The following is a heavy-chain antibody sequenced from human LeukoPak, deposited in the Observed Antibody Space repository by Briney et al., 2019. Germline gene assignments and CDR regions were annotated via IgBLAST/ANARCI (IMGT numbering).Heavy chain of an antibody. CDR1: GYTFSSYG. J-gene: IGHJ4*02. D-gene: IGHD5-18*01. CDR3: ARDGAQLWLHSY. CDR2: ISTYNGNT. Sequence: ASVKVSCKGSGYTFSSYGISWVRQAPGQGLEWMGWISTYNGNTNYAQKLQGRVTMTTDTSTSTAYMELRSLRSDDTAVYYCARDGAQLWLHSYWGQGTLVTVSS. V-gene: IGHV1-18*01.